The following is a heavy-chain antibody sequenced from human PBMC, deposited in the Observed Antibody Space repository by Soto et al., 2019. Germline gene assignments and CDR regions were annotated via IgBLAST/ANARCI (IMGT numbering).Heavy chain of an antibody. J-gene: IGHJ5*02. V-gene: IGHV4-39*01. CDR3: ARHSLSVRHHNWFDP. Sequence: PETLSVTCTVSGDSIIRSDFYWGWVRQPPGKGLEWIGSIFYLGSSYYNPSLKSRVTMSVDTSKNQFSLRLRSVTAADTALYFCARHSLSVRHHNWFDPWGQGTTVTVS. CDR2: IFYLGSS. CDR1: GDSIIRSDFY. D-gene: IGHD3-16*01.